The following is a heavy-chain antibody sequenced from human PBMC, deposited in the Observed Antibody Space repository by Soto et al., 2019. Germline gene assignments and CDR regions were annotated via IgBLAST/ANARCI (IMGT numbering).Heavy chain of an antibody. CDR3: ATGSGSYYYYYYGMDV. Sequence: QLQLQESGPGLVKPSETLSLTCTVSGGSISSSSYYWGWIRQPPGKGLEWIGSIYYSGSTYYNPSLKSRVTISVDTPKNQFSLKLSSVTAADTAVYYCATGSGSYYYYYYGMDVWGQGTTVTVSS. CDR2: IYYSGST. D-gene: IGHD3-10*01. CDR1: GGSISSSSYY. V-gene: IGHV4-39*01. J-gene: IGHJ6*02.